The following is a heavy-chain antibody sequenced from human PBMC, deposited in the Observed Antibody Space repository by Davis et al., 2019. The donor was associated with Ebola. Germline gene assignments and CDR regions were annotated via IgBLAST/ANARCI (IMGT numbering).Heavy chain of an antibody. CDR1: GFTFSSYS. J-gene: IGHJ4*02. V-gene: IGHV3-21*04. CDR2: ISSSSYYI. CDR3: ARDNYFSY. Sequence: PGGSLRLSCAASGFTFSSYSMNWVRQAPGMGLEWVSSISSSSYYIYYADSVKGRFTISRDNSKNTVFLQMSSLRAEDTAVYYCARDNYFSYWGQGTLVTVSS.